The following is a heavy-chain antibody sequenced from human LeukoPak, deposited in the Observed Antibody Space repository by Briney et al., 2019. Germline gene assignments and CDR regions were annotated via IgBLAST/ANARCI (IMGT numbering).Heavy chain of an antibody. CDR2: IYYSGST. CDR1: GGSISSYY. D-gene: IGHD6-6*01. CDR3: AREPFGLGRSSSGMENFQH. V-gene: IGHV4-39*07. Sequence: SETLSLTCTVSGGSISSYYWGWIRQPPGKGLEWIGSIYYSGSTYYNPSLKSRVTISVDTSKNQFSLKLSSVTAADTAVYYCAREPFGLGRSSSGMENFQHWGQGTLVTVSS. J-gene: IGHJ1*01.